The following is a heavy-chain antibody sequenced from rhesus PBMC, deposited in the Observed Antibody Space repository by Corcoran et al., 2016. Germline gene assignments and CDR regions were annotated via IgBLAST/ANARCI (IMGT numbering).Heavy chain of an antibody. V-gene: IGHV3S5*01. CDR1: RITFSSCA. CDR2: ISYTGDTT. D-gene: IGHD1-20*01. CDR3: AKGGFGWNRDRFDL. Sequence: QLVGTGGGLVQPGGSLRLSWEASRITFSSCAVRWVRQAPGKVLEWVSGISYTGDTTFYADSVKGRFTISRDNGRDTVSLQMNSLRAEDTAIYFCAKGGFGWNRDRFDLWGAGVVVTVSS. J-gene: IGHJ5-1*01.